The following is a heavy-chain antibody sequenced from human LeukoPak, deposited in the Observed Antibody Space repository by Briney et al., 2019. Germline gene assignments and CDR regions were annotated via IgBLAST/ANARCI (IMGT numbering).Heavy chain of an antibody. D-gene: IGHD3-3*01. CDR3: ARDSPYYDSIFPNWFDP. CDR1: GFTFSSYW. Sequence: PGGSLRLSCVASGFTFSSYWMSWVRQAPGKGLEWVANIKQDGSEKYYVDSVKGRFTISRDNAKNSLYLQMNSLRAEDTAVYYCARDSPYYDSIFPNWFDPWGQGTLVTVSS. J-gene: IGHJ5*02. CDR2: IKQDGSEK. V-gene: IGHV3-7*03.